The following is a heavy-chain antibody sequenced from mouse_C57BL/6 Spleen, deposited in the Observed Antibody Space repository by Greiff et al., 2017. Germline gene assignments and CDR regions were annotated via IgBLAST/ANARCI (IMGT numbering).Heavy chain of an antibody. D-gene: IGHD1-1*01. CDR3: ARERGLLRS. CDR2: IDPSDSYT. V-gene: IGHV1-50*01. CDR1: GYTFTSYW. Sequence: QVQLQQPGAELVKPGASVKLSCKASGYTFTSYWMQWVKQRPGQGLEWIGEIDPSDSYTNYNQKFKGKATLTVDTSSSTAYMQLSSLTSEGSAVYYCARERGLLRSWGQGTTLTVSS. J-gene: IGHJ2*01.